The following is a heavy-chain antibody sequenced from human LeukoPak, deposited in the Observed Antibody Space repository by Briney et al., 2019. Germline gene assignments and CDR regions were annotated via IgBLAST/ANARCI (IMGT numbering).Heavy chain of an antibody. J-gene: IGHJ4*02. CDR3: ATVRIAAAGNPFDY. CDR2: FDPEDGET. D-gene: IGHD6-13*01. CDR1: GYTLTELS. Sequence: ASVKVSCKVSGYTLTELSMHWVRQAPGKGLEWMGGFDPEDGETIYAQKFQGRVTMTEDTSTDTAYMELSSLRSEDTAVYYCATVRIAAAGNPFDYWGQGTPVTVSS. V-gene: IGHV1-24*01.